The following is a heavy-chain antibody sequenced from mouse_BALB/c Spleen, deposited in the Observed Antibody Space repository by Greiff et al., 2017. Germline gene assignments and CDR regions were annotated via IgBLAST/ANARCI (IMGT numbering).Heavy chain of an antibody. J-gene: IGHJ4*01. D-gene: IGHD2-1*01. CDR3: ARYGNSYYAMDY. V-gene: IGHV5-17*02. CDR2: ISSGSSTI. Sequence: EVQLVESGGGLVQPGGSRKLSCAASGFTFSSFGMHWVRQAPEKGLEWVAYISSGSSTIYYADTVKGRFTISRDNPKNTLFLQMTSLRSEDTAMYYCARYGNSYYAMDYWGQGTSVTVSS. CDR1: GFTFSSFG.